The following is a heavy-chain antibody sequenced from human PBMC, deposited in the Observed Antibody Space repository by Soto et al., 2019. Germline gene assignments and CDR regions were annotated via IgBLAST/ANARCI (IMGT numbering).Heavy chain of an antibody. D-gene: IGHD2-15*01. V-gene: IGHV4-39*01. CDR2: MFYSGLT. J-gene: IGHJ6*02. CDR3: APLSVSLSGPYGIHV. CDR1: GYSVSSSDYY. Sequence: QLHLQESGPGLVKPSETLSLTCSVSGYSVSSSDYYWAWIRQPPGKGLGWIGSMFYSGLTYYNPSLTSRVTLSVDTSKYQFSVRLNSVTAADTAVYYCAPLSVSLSGPYGIHVSGQGTTVTVSS.